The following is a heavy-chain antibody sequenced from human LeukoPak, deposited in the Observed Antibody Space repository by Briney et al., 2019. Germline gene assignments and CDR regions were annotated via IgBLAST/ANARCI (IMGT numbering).Heavy chain of an antibody. CDR3: ARDFREVPAATYYYYYGMDV. Sequence: GGSLDLSCAAPGFTFSDYYMSWIRRAPGKGREWVSYISSSSSYTNYADSVKGRFTISRDNAKNSLYLQMNSLRAEDTAVYYCARDFREVPAATYYYYYGMDVWGQGTTVTVSS. CDR1: GFTFSDYY. CDR2: ISSSSSYT. J-gene: IGHJ6*02. D-gene: IGHD2-2*01. V-gene: IGHV3-11*05.